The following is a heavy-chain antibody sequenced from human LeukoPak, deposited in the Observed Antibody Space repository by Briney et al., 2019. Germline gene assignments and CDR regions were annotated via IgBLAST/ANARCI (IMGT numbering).Heavy chain of an antibody. J-gene: IGHJ2*01. V-gene: IGHV3-13*01. D-gene: IGHD2-15*01. CDR3: ARVASGYCSGGSCYSFTRYWYFDL. CDR1: GFTFSSYD. CDR2: IGTAGDT. Sequence: LPGGSLRLSCAASGFTFSSYDMHWVRQATGKGLEWVSAIGTAGDTYYPGSVKGRFTISRENAKNSLYLQMNSLRAGDTAVYYCARVASGYCSGGSCYSFTRYWYFDLSGRGTLVPVSS.